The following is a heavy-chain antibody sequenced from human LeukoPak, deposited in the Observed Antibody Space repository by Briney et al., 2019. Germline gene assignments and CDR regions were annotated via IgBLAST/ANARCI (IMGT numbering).Heavy chain of an antibody. CDR2: IYYSGST. V-gene: IGHV4-39*01. Sequence: PSETLSLTCTVSGGSISSSSYYWGWIRQPPGKGPEWIGSIYYSGSTYYNPSLKSRVTISVDTSKNQFSLKLSSVTAADTAVYYCARRNGNDFSSGRYFDYWGQGTLVTVSS. D-gene: IGHD3-3*01. CDR1: GGSISSSSYY. J-gene: IGHJ4*02. CDR3: ARRNGNDFSSGRYFDY.